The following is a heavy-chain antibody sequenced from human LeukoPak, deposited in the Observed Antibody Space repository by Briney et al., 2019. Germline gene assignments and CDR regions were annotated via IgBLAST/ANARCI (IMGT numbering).Heavy chain of an antibody. Sequence: SETLSLTCTVSGGSISSYYWSWIRQPPGKGLEWIGYIYYSGSTNYNPSLKSRVTISVDTSKNQFSLKLSSVTAADTAVYYCARVEYYDSSGYHVDYWGQGTLVTVSS. CDR2: IYYSGST. J-gene: IGHJ4*02. D-gene: IGHD3-22*01. CDR3: ARVEYYDSSGYHVDY. CDR1: GGSISSYY. V-gene: IGHV4-59*01.